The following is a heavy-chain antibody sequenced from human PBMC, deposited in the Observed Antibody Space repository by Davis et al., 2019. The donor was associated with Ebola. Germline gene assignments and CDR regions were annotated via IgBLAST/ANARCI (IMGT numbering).Heavy chain of an antibody. CDR2: INHSGST. Sequence: SETLSLTCAVYGGSFSGYYWSWIRQPPGKGLEWIGEINHSGSTNYNPSLKSRVTISIDTSKNQFSLKLSSVTAADTAVYYCARHIPTSGWYWGNNWFDPWGQGTLVTVSS. CDR3: ARHIPTSGWYWGNNWFDP. D-gene: IGHD6-19*01. CDR1: GGSFSGYY. V-gene: IGHV4-34*01. J-gene: IGHJ5*02.